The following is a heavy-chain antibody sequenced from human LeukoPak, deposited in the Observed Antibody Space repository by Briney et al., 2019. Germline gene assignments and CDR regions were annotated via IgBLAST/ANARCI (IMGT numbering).Heavy chain of an antibody. J-gene: IGHJ4*02. V-gene: IGHV3-53*01. D-gene: IGHD1-20*01. CDR2: IYSGGTT. Sequence: PGGSLRLSCAASGFTFSSYWMHWVRQAPGKGLEWVSIIYSGGTTYYADSVKGRFTISRDNSKNTLYLQMNSLRAEDTAVYYCARSQYNWNVLYYFDYWGQGTLVTVSS. CDR3: ARSQYNWNVLYYFDY. CDR1: GFTFSSYW.